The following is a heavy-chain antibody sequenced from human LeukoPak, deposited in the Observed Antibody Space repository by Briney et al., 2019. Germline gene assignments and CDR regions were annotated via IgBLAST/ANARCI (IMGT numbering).Heavy chain of an antibody. CDR1: GGSFSGYY. D-gene: IGHD5-12*01. CDR3: ATYLRVATTKAAFDY. V-gene: IGHV4-34*01. Sequence: PSETLSLTCAVYGGSFSGYYWSWIRQPPGKGREWVGEINHSGSTNYTPSLKSRLTISVDTSKNQFSLKLSSVTAADTAVYYCATYLRVATTKAAFDYWGQGTLVTVSS. J-gene: IGHJ4*02. CDR2: INHSGST.